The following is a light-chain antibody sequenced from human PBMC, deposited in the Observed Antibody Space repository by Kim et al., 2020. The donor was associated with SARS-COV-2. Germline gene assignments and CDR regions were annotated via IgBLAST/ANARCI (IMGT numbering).Light chain of an antibody. CDR1: SSNIGSNY. J-gene: IGLJ3*02. CDR3: AAWDDSLSGWV. CDR2: SNN. Sequence: QSVLTQPPSASGTPGQTVTISCSGSSSNIGSNYVYWYQQLPGTAPTLLIYSNNQRPSGVPDRCSGYKSGTSASLAISGLRSEDEADYYCAAWDDSLSGWVFGGGTQLTVL. V-gene: IGLV1-47*02.